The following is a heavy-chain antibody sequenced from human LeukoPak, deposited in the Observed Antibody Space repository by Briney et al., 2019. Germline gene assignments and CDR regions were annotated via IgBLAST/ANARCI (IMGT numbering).Heavy chain of an antibody. Sequence: SETLSPTCTVSGGSISSYYWGWIRQPAGKGLEWIGRIYTSGSANYNPSLKSRVTVSVDTSKNQISLNLTSVTAADTAVYYCARGPNWGSAYLDYWGLRTLVTVSS. CDR3: ARGPNWGSAYLDY. CDR1: GGSISSYY. J-gene: IGHJ4*02. D-gene: IGHD7-27*01. V-gene: IGHV4-4*07. CDR2: IYTSGSA.